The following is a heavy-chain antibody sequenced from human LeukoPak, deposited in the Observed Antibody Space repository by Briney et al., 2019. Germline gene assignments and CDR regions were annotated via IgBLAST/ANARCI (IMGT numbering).Heavy chain of an antibody. CDR2: VRYNGNDK. J-gene: IGHJ4*02. CDR1: GFTFTAYG. Sequence: LPGGSLRLSCAASGFTFTAYGMQWVRQAPGKGLEWVAFVRYNGNDKYYADSVKGRFTISRDNSKNTVDLQMNSLRAEDTAVYYCARFRPAAVMSSSSVDYFDYWGQGTLVTVSS. V-gene: IGHV3-30*02. CDR3: ARFRPAAVMSSSSVDYFDY. D-gene: IGHD6-13*01.